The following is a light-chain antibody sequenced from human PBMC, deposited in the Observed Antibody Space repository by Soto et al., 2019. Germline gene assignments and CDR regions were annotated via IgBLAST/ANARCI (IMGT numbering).Light chain of an antibody. J-gene: IGLJ2*01. CDR1: NSDIGGYNY. CDR2: DVS. V-gene: IGLV2-14*01. CDR3: SSHRSGSTLI. Sequence: QSALTQPASVSGSPGQSITISCTGTNSDIGGYNYVSWYQQHPGKAPKLIIYDVSNRPSGVSNRFSGSKSGNTASLTISGLQAEDEADYYCSSHRSGSTLIFGGGTKLTVL.